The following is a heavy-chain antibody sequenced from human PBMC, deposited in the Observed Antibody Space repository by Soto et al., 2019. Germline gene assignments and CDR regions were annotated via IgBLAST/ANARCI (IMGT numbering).Heavy chain of an antibody. D-gene: IGHD1-26*01. CDR2: IYYSGST. CDR3: ARVRGSYYLYYYYGMDV. V-gene: IGHV4-59*01. J-gene: IGHJ6*02. Sequence: PSETLSLTCTVSGGSISSYYWSWIRQPPGKGLEWIGYIYYSGSTNYNPSLKSRVTISVDTSKNQFSLKLSSVTAADTAVYYCARVRGSYYLYYYYGMDVGGQGTTVTVSS. CDR1: GGSISSYY.